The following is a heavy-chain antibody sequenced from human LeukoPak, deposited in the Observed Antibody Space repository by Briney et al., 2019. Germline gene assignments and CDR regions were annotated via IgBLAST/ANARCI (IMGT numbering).Heavy chain of an antibody. CDR2: IGIDSGNT. J-gene: IGHJ4*02. V-gene: IGHV3-48*01. CDR1: GFPFIEYS. Sequence: QTGGSLRLSCTASGFPFIEYSMNWVRQAPGKGLEWISYIGIDSGNTKYADSVRGRFTISADKAKNLLYLQMNSLRVEDTAVYYCARDHNYAFDNWGQGTLVSVAS. CDR3: ARDHNYAFDN. D-gene: IGHD1-1*01.